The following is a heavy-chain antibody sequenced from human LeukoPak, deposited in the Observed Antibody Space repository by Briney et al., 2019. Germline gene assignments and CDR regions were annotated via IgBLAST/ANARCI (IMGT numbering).Heavy chain of an antibody. V-gene: IGHV1-46*01. CDR1: GYTFTTYY. CDR2: INPSGGST. CDR3: GRDNVVVPANAMSSNDY. D-gene: IGHD2-2*01. J-gene: IGHJ4*02. Sequence: ASVKVSCKASGYTFTTYYMHWVRQAPGQGLEWMGIINPSGGSTSYAQNFQGRVTMTRDTSTSTVYMELSSLRSEDTAVYYCGRDNVVVPANAMSSNDYWGQGTLVTVSS.